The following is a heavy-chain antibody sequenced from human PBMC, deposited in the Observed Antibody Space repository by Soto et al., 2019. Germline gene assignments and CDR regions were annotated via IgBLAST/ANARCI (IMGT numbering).Heavy chain of an antibody. J-gene: IGHJ4*02. CDR1: GDTFSSYS. CDR2: IIPIIAIT. V-gene: IGHV1-69*02. CDR3: ARGYMTTDYFDD. D-gene: IGHD4-17*01. Sequence: QVQLVQSGAEVKKPGSSVKVSCKASGDTFSSYSFSWVRQAPGQGLQWMGRIIPIIAITKYAQQFQGRVTITANKSTSTAYMELSSLRSDDTAVYYCARGYMTTDYFDDWGQGTLVTVSS.